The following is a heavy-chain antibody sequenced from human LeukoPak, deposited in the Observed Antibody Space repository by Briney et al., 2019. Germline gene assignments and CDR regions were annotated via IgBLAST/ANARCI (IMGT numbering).Heavy chain of an antibody. Sequence: ETLSLTCAVYGGSFSGYYWSWIRQPPGKGLEWIGEINHSGSTNYNPSLKSRVTISVDTSKNQFSLKLSSVTAADTAVYYCARRAGYYGSGSYYNAGSYYFDYWGQGTLVTVSS. J-gene: IGHJ4*02. V-gene: IGHV4-34*01. CDR2: INHSGST. CDR1: GGSFSGYY. D-gene: IGHD3-10*01. CDR3: ARRAGYYGSGSYYNAGSYYFDY.